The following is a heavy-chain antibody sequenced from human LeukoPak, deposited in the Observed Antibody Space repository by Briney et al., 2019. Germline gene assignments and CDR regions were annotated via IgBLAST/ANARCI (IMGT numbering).Heavy chain of an antibody. Sequence: GGSLRLSCAASGFTFSDYHMTWIRQAPGKGLERVSYMSSSSLTIYYADSVKGRFTISRDNAKNSLYLQMNSLRADDTAVYYCARDRQPNYWGQGTLVTVSS. D-gene: IGHD6-13*01. J-gene: IGHJ4*02. V-gene: IGHV3-11*01. CDR1: GFTFSDYH. CDR2: MSSSSLTI. CDR3: ARDRQPNY.